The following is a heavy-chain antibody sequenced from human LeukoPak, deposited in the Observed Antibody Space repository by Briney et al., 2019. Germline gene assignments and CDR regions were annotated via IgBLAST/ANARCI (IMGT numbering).Heavy chain of an antibody. CDR2: ISGSGGST. CDR1: GFTFSSYG. D-gene: IGHD2-2*02. J-gene: IGHJ6*02. Sequence: GGSLRLSCAASGFTFSSYGMSWVRQAPGKGLEWVSGISGSGGSTYYADSVKGRFTTSRENSKNTLYLQMNSLRAEDTAVYYCAKAVSCSSTSCYRSYGMDVWGQGTTVTVSS. V-gene: IGHV3-23*01. CDR3: AKAVSCSSTSCYRSYGMDV.